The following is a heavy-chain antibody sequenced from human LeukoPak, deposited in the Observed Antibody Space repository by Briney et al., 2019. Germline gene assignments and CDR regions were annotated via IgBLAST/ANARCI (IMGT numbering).Heavy chain of an antibody. Sequence: PGGSLRLSCVASEYDFRAYTFTWVRQAPGKGLEWVSSISSSSSYIYYADSVKGRFTISRDNAKNSLYLQMNSLRAEDTAVYYCARDSESSGYYYPPVADYWGQGTLVTVSS. D-gene: IGHD3-22*01. CDR1: EYDFRAYT. V-gene: IGHV3-21*01. CDR3: ARDSESSGYYYPPVADY. J-gene: IGHJ4*02. CDR2: ISSSSSYI.